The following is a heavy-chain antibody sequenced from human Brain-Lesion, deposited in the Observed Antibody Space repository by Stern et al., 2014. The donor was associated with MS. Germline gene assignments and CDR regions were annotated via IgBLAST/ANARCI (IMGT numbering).Heavy chain of an antibody. Sequence: VQLVESGPEVKKPGSSVQVSCKASGGTFGTYPITWLRQAPGQGLEWMGRIIPIFGSPNYAQKFQGRDTITADRSTTTVYMKLSSLKSDDAAVYYCAKDGPALVTNWFDPWGRGTLVTVSS. CDR2: IIPIFGSP. J-gene: IGHJ5*02. V-gene: IGHV1-69*06. CDR3: AKDGPALVTNWFDP. CDR1: GGTFGTYP. D-gene: IGHD5-18*01.